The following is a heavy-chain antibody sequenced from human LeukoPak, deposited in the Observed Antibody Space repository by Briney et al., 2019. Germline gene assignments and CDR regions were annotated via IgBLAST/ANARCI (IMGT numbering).Heavy chain of an antibody. V-gene: IGHV1-69*13. Sequence: ASVKVSCKASGGTFSSYAISWVRQAPGQGLEWMGGIIPIFGTANYAQKFQGRVTITADESTSTAYMELSSLRSEDTAVYYCARRSSGRSMGGYFDYWGQGTLVTVSS. CDR1: GGTFSSYA. CDR3: ARRSSGRSMGGYFDY. CDR2: IIPIFGTA. D-gene: IGHD6-19*01. J-gene: IGHJ4*02.